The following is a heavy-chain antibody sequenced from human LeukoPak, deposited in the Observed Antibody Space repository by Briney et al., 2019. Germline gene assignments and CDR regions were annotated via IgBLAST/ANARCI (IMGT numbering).Heavy chain of an antibody. D-gene: IGHD5-18*01. CDR3: ARVLDSYGYCYLDY. J-gene: IGHJ4*02. Sequence: GGSLRLSCAASGFTLNTHWMSWVRQAPGRGLEWVSYISSSGSTIYYADSVKGRFTISRDNAKNSLYLQMNSLRAEDTAVYYCARVLDSYGYCYLDYWGQGTLVTVSS. CDR2: ISSSGSTI. CDR1: GFTLNTHW. V-gene: IGHV3-48*03.